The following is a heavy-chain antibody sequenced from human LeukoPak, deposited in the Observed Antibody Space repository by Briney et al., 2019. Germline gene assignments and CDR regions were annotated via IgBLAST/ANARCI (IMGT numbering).Heavy chain of an antibody. Sequence: SETLSLTCAVYGGSFSGYYWSWIRQPPGKGLEWIGEINHSGSTNYNPSLKSRVTISVDTSKNQFSLKLSSVTAEDTAVYYCARDQQLWWPLYYFDYWGQGTLVTVSS. D-gene: IGHD5-18*01. CDR3: ARDQQLWWPLYYFDY. CDR2: INHSGST. J-gene: IGHJ4*02. CDR1: GGSFSGYY. V-gene: IGHV4-34*01.